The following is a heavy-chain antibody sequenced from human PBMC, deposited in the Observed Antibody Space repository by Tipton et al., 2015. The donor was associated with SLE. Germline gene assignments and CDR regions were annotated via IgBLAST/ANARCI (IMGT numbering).Heavy chain of an antibody. CDR2: IRSKAYGGTT. D-gene: IGHD6-6*01. CDR1: GFTFGDYA. J-gene: IGHJ3*02. Sequence: SLRLSCTASGFTFGDYAMSWVRQAPGKGLEWVGFIRSKAYGGTTEYAASVKGRFTISRDNSKNTLYLQMNSLRAEDTAVYYCARGTRDSSAHAFDIWGQGTMVTVSS. CDR3: ARGTRDSSAHAFDI. V-gene: IGHV3-49*04.